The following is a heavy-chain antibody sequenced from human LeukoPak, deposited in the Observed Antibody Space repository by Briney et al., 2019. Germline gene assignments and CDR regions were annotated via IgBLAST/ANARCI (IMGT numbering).Heavy chain of an antibody. CDR3: ATYYSSSWYGVY. J-gene: IGHJ4*02. CDR2: ISGSGGST. V-gene: IGHV3-23*01. Sequence: GGSLRLSCAASGFTFDDYAMHWVRQAPGKGLEWVSAISGSGGSTYYADSVKGRFTISRDNSRNTLYLQMNSLRAEDTAVYYCATYYSSSWYGVYWGQGTLVTVSS. CDR1: GFTFDDYA. D-gene: IGHD6-13*01.